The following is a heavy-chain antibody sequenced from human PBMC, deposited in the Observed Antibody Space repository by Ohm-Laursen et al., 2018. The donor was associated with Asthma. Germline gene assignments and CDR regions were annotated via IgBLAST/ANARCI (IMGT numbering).Heavy chain of an antibody. J-gene: IGHJ3*02. CDR2: ISGDGSGT. D-gene: IGHD6-19*01. V-gene: IGHV3-74*01. Sequence: SLRLSCAASGFTLSSSWMHWVRQAPGKGPVWVSRISGDGSGTYYADSVKGRFTISRDNSKNTLYLQMNSLRAKDTAVYYCANFGGAVAGRFVAFDIWGQGTMVTVSS. CDR1: GFTLSSSW. CDR3: ANFGGAVAGRFVAFDI.